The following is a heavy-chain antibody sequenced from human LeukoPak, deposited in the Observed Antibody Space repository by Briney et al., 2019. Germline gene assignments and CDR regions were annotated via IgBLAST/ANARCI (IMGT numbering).Heavy chain of an antibody. V-gene: IGHV3-30*18. D-gene: IGHD2-2*03. CDR3: AKDSMDIVVVPAANIIIGAFDI. Sequence: GGSLRLSCAASGFTFSSYGMHWVRQAPGKGLEWVAVISYDGSNKYYADSVKGRLTISRDNSKNTLYLQMNSLRAEDTAVYYCAKDSMDIVVVPAANIIIGAFDIWGQGTMVTVSS. CDR2: ISYDGSNK. CDR1: GFTFSSYG. J-gene: IGHJ3*02.